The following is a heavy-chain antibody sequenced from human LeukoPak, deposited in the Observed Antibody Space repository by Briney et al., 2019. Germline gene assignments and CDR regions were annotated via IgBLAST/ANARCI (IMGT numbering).Heavy chain of an antibody. Sequence: SSSGSTIYYADSVKGRFTISRDNAKNSLYLQMNSLRAEDTAVYYCASVYYGSGSPDAFDIWGQGTMVTVSS. D-gene: IGHD3-10*01. V-gene: IGHV3-11*01. CDR2: SSSGSTI. CDR3: ASVYYGSGSPDAFDI. J-gene: IGHJ3*02.